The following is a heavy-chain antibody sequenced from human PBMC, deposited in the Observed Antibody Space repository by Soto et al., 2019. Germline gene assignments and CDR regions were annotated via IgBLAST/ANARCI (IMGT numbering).Heavy chain of an antibody. CDR1: GFTFSSYG. Sequence: PGGSLRLSCAASGFTFSSYGMHWVRQAPGKGLEWVAVIWYDGSNKYYADSVKGRFTISRDNSKNTLYLQMNSLRAEDTAVYYCARDSGRGYSGYPQLDYYYYGMDVWGQGTTVTVSS. D-gene: IGHD5-12*01. J-gene: IGHJ6*02. CDR3: ARDSGRGYSGYPQLDYYYYGMDV. CDR2: IWYDGSNK. V-gene: IGHV3-33*01.